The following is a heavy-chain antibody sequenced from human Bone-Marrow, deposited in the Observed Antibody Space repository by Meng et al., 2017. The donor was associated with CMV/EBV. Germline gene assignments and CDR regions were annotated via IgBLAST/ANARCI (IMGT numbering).Heavy chain of an antibody. J-gene: IGHJ4*02. D-gene: IGHD3-10*01. CDR3: TSHGFGQN. Sequence: GESLKISYTASGFTFGDYAMCLVRQAPGKGLEWGGFIRSKAYGGTTEYAASVKGRFTISSDDSKSIAYLQMNSLKTEDTAVYYCTSHGFGQNWGQGTLVTVSS. CDR1: GFTFGDYA. V-gene: IGHV3-49*04. CDR2: IRSKAYGGTT.